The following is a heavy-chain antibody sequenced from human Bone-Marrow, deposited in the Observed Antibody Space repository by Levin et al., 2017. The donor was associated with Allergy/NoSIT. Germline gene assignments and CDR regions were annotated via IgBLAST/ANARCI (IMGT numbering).Heavy chain of an antibody. J-gene: IGHJ4*02. CDR3: ARDLTQVGFDY. Sequence: PGGSLRLSCKSSGGTFSTYTVSWVRQAPGQGLEWMGGILPIFGAANYAQKFRGRLTITADDSTSTVYMELTRLTSDDTAMYYCARDLTQVGFDYWGQGSLVTVSS. CDR2: ILPIFGAA. D-gene: IGHD1-26*01. V-gene: IGHV1-69*01. CDR1: GGTFSTYT.